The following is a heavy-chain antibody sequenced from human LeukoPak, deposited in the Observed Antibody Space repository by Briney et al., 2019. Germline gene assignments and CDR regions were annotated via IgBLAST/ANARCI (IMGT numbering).Heavy chain of an antibody. CDR2: IYASGST. V-gene: IGHV3-66*01. CDR1: GFTISTNY. J-gene: IGHJ5*02. Sequence: QTGGSLRLSCAASGFTISTNYMSWVRQAPGKGLKWVSVIYASGSTYYADSMKDRFTISRDNSKNTLYLQINSLRAEDTAVYYCAREVGSWGQGTLVTVSS. D-gene: IGHD1-26*01. CDR3: AREVGS.